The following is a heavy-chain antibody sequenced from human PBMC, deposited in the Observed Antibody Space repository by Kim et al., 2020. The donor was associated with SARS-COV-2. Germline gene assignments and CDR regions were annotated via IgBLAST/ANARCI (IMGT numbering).Heavy chain of an antibody. D-gene: IGHD5-12*01. CDR3: ARGWATIGDDAFDV. J-gene: IGHJ3*01. V-gene: IGHV3-53*01. Sequence: AESVKGRVTISRDNSKNTLYLQMNILRPEDTDVYYCARGWATIGDDAFDVWGQGTMVTVSS.